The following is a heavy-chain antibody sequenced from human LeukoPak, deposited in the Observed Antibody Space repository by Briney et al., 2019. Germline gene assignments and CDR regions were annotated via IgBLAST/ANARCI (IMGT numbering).Heavy chain of an antibody. V-gene: IGHV4-31*03. J-gene: IGHJ4*02. D-gene: IGHD3-10*01. Sequence: PSETLSLTCTVSGGSISSGGHYWSWIRQHPGKGLEWIGYIYYSGSTYYNPSLKSRVTISVDTSKNQFSLKLSSVTAADTAVYYCARRGVRGVNDYFDYWGQGTLVTVSS. CDR1: GGSISSGGHY. CDR2: IYYSGST. CDR3: ARRGVRGVNDYFDY.